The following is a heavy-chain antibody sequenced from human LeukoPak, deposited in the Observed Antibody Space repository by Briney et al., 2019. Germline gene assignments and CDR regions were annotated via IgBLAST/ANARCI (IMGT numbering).Heavy chain of an antibody. J-gene: IGHJ4*02. CDR1: GGSFSGYY. CDR2: INHSGST. CDR3: ARAPTTVVTFLV. Sequence: PSETLSLTCAVYGGSFSGYYWSWIRQPSGKGLEWMGEINHSGSTNYNPSLKSRVTISVDTSKSQFSLKLSSVTAADTAVYYCARAPTTVVTFLVWGQGTLVTVSS. D-gene: IGHD4-23*01. V-gene: IGHV4-34*01.